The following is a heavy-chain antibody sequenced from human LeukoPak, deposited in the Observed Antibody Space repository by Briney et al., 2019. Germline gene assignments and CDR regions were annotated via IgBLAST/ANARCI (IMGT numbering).Heavy chain of an antibody. CDR2: ITSSSSYT. J-gene: IGHJ6*02. Sequence: GGSLRLSCAASGFTFSDYYMSWIRQAPRKGLEWVSYITSSSSYTNYADSVKGRFTISRDNAKNSLYLQMNSLSAEDTAVYYCARGYYYSGMDVWGQGTTVTVSS. CDR3: ARGYYYSGMDV. V-gene: IGHV3-11*05. CDR1: GFTFSDYY.